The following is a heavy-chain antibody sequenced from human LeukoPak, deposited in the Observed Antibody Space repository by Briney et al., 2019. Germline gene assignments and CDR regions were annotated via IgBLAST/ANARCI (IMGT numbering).Heavy chain of an antibody. Sequence: PSGTLSLTCAVPGGSISSSNWWSWVRQPPGKGLEWIGEIYHSGSTNYNPSLKSRVTISVDKSKNQFSLKLNSVTAADTAVYYCARDRVVATIDEIDYYYYYGMDVWGKGTTVTVSS. V-gene: IGHV4-4*02. J-gene: IGHJ6*04. CDR2: IYHSGST. CDR3: ARDRVVATIDEIDYYYYYGMDV. D-gene: IGHD5-12*01. CDR1: GGSISSSNW.